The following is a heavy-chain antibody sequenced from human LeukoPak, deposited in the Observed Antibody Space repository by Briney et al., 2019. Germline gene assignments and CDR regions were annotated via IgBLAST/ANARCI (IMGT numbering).Heavy chain of an antibody. CDR3: ARDLAYGSGSY. CDR2: IYSGGST. Sequence: GGSLRLSCAASGFSVSSNYMSWVRQAPGKGLEWVSVIYSGGSTYYADSVKGRFTISRDNSKNTLYLQMNSLRAEDTAVYYCARDLAYGSGSYWGQGTLVTVSS. CDR1: GFSVSSNY. D-gene: IGHD3-10*01. J-gene: IGHJ4*02. V-gene: IGHV3-53*01.